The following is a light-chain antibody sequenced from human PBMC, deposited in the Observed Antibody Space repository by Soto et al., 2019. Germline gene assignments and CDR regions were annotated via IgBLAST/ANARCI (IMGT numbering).Light chain of an antibody. CDR1: QSVSGSY. J-gene: IGKJ1*01. CDR3: QHYGSSPWT. CDR2: DAS. Sequence: EIVLTQSPGTLSLSPGERATLSCRASQSVSGSYLAWFQQKPGQAPRLLIYDASTRTTGVPGRFSGSGSGTDFSLTIRRLEPEDFAVYYCQHYGSSPWTFGQGTKV. V-gene: IGKV3-20*01.